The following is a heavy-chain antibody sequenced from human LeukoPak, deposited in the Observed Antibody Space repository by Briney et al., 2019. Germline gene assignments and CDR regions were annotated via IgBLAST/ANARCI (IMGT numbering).Heavy chain of an antibody. D-gene: IGHD3-22*01. J-gene: IGHJ6*02. CDR3: ARGLYDSSGYYYYYYYGMDV. CDR2: IYYSGST. CDR1: GGSISSYY. Sequence: PSETLSLTCTVSGGSISSYYWSWIRQPPGKGLEWIGYIYYSGSTNYNPSLKSRVTISVDTSKNQFSLKLSSVTAADTAVYYCARGLYDSSGYYYYYYYGMDVWAQGTTVTVSS. V-gene: IGHV4-59*01.